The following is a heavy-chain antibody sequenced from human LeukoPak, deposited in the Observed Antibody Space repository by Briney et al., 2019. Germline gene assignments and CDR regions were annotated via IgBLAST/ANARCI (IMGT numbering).Heavy chain of an antibody. Sequence: GGSLRLSCAASGFTVRGSFMNWVRQAPGKGLEWVSLLSNTDNSFYTDSVKGRFILSRDNSKNTLYLQMNSLRAEDTAVYYCATGGYSYAPYDAFDIWGQGTMVTVSS. CDR1: GFTVRGSF. CDR2: LSNTDNS. J-gene: IGHJ3*02. D-gene: IGHD5-18*01. CDR3: ATGGYSYAPYDAFDI. V-gene: IGHV3-66*01.